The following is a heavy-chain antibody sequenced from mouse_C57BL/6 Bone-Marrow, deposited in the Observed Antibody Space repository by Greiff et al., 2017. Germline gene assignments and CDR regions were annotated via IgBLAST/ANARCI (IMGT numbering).Heavy chain of an antibody. V-gene: IGHV1-54*01. CDR2: INPGSGGT. Sequence: QVQLQQSGAELVRPGTSVKVSCKASGYAFTNYLIEWVKQRPGQGLEWIGVINPGSGGTNYNEKFKGKATLTADKSSSTAYMQLSSLTSEDSAVYFCARHYDYDVDYFDYWGRGTTLTVSS. J-gene: IGHJ2*01. D-gene: IGHD2-4*01. CDR1: GYAFTNYL. CDR3: ARHYDYDVDYFDY.